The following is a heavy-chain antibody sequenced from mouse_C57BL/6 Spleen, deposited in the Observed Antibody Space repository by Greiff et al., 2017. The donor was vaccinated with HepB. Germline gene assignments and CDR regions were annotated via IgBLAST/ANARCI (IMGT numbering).Heavy chain of an antibody. CDR2: IDPETGGT. D-gene: IGHD2-1*01. J-gene: IGHJ2*01. CDR1: GYTFTDYE. CDR3: TPLLDYFDY. V-gene: IGHV1-15*01. Sequence: VKLQESGAELVRPGASVTLSCKASGYTFTDYEMHWVKQTPVHGLEWIGAIDPETGGTAYNQKFKGKAILTADKSSSTAYMELRSLTSEDSAVYYCTPLLDYFDYWGQGTTLTVSS.